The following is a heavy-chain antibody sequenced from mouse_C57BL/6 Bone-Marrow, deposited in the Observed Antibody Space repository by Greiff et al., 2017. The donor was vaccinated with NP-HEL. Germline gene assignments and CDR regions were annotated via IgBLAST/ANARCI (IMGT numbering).Heavy chain of an antibody. V-gene: IGHV1-64*01. CDR2: IHPTSGST. CDR1: GYTFTSYW. D-gene: IGHD1-1*01. J-gene: IGHJ4*01. CDR3: ARRYYGSSYVPYYAMDY. Sequence: QVQLKQPGAELVKPGASVKLSCKASGYTFTSYWMHWVKQRPGQGLEWIGMIHPTSGSTNYNEKFKSKATLTVDKSSSTAYMQLSSLTSEDSAVYYCARRYYGSSYVPYYAMDYWGQGTSVTVSS.